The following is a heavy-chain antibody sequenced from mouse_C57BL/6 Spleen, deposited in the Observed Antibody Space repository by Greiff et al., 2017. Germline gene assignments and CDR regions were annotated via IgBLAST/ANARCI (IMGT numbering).Heavy chain of an antibody. D-gene: IGHD1-1*01. Sequence: VQLKESGAELVRPGASVKLSCTASGFNIKDDYMNWVKQRPEQGLEWIGWIDPENGDTEYASKFQGKATITADTSSNTAYLQLSSLTSEDTAVYYCTTRGSSFYYFDYWGQGTTLTVSS. CDR1: GFNIKDDY. V-gene: IGHV14-4*01. J-gene: IGHJ2*01. CDR3: TTRGSSFYYFDY. CDR2: IDPENGDT.